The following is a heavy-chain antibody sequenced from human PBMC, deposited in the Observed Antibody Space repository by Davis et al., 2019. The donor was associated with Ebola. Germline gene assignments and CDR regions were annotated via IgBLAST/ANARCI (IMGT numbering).Heavy chain of an antibody. V-gene: IGHV1-69*04. CDR1: GGTFSSYA. Sequence: AASVKVSCKASGGTFSSYAISWVRQAPGQGLEWMGRIIPILGIANYAQKFQGRVTITADKSTSTAYMELSSLRSEDTAVYYCARGLYGDYAYDYWGQGTLVTVSS. D-gene: IGHD4-17*01. J-gene: IGHJ4*02. CDR3: ARGLYGDYAYDY. CDR2: IIPILGIA.